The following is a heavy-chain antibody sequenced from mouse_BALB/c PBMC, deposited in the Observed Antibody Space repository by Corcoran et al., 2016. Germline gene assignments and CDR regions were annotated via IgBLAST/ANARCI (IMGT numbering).Heavy chain of an antibody. V-gene: IGHV1-26*01. CDR3: ARDWDFYYFDY. D-gene: IGHD4-1*01. CDR2: INPYNGAT. J-gene: IGHJ2*01. Sequence: EVQLQQSGPELVKPGASVKISCKASGYSFTGYYMHWVKQSHVKSLEWIGRINPYNGATSYNQNFKDKASLTVDKSSSTAYMELRSLTSEDSAVYYWARDWDFYYFDYWGQGTTLTVSS. CDR1: GYSFTGYY.